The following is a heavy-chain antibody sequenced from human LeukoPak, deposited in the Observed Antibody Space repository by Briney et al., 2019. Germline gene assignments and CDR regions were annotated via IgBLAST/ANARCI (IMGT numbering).Heavy chain of an antibody. J-gene: IGHJ3*02. CDR2: IYSDVSST. V-gene: IGHV3-74*01. D-gene: IGHD3-22*01. CDR3: ASGVRYYYDSSDAFDI. CDR1: GFTFSSDA. Sequence: PGGSLRLSCAASGFTFSSDAMSWVRQAPGKGLVWVSRIYSDVSSTSYADSVKGRFTISRDNAQNTQYLHMNSLRAEDTAVYNCASGVRYYYDSSDAFDIWGQGTMVTVSS.